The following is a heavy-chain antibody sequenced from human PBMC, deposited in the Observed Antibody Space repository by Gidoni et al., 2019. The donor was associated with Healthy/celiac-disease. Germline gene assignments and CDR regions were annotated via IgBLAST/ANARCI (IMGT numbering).Heavy chain of an antibody. CDR2: IYYSGST. CDR1: GGSISSSSYY. V-gene: IGHV4-39*07. J-gene: IGHJ2*01. Sequence: QLQLQESGPGLVKPSETLSLTCTVSGGSISSSSYYWGWIRQPPGKGLEWIGSIYYSGSTYSNPSLTSRVTISVDTSKNQFSLKLSSVTAADTAVYYCARDPTECSSPNWYFDLWGRGTLVTVSS. CDR3: ARDPTECSSPNWYFDL. D-gene: IGHD6-6*01.